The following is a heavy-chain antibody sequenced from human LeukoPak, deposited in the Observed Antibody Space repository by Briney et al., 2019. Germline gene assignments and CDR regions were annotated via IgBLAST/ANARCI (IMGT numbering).Heavy chain of an antibody. Sequence: GRSLRLSCAASGFTFSSYGMHWVRQAPGKGLEWVAVIWYDGSNKYYADSVKGRFTISGDNSKNTLYLQMNSLRAEDTAVYYCAGHPRYCSSTSCLYGMDVWGKGTTVTVSS. D-gene: IGHD2-2*01. J-gene: IGHJ6*04. CDR3: AGHPRYCSSTSCLYGMDV. V-gene: IGHV3-33*01. CDR1: GFTFSSYG. CDR2: IWYDGSNK.